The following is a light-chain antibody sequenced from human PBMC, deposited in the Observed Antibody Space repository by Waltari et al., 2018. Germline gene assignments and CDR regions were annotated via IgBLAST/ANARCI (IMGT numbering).Light chain of an antibody. CDR3: AAWDDSLNGWV. CDR2: NND. J-gene: IGLJ3*02. CDR1: SSSIGTNT. Sequence: QSVLTQPPSASGTPGHRVTISCSGSSSSIGTNTLNSYQHLPGTAPKLLIYNNDKRPSGVPDRFSGSKSGTSASLAISGLQSEDEADYYCAAWDDSLNGWVFGGGTKLTVL. V-gene: IGLV1-44*01.